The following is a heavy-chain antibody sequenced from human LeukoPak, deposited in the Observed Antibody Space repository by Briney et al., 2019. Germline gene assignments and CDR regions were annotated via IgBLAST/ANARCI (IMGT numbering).Heavy chain of an antibody. D-gene: IGHD1-26*01. CDR2: LHSDGSNT. CDR1: GFTFSSYW. J-gene: IGHJ4*02. V-gene: IGHV3-74*01. CDR3: ARDSGGYPGHFDY. Sequence: EPGGSLRLSCAASGFTFSSYWMHWVRQAPGKGRVWLSRLHSDGSNTDYADSVKGRFTISRDNAKNTLYLQMNSLSAEDTAVYYCARDSGGYPGHFDYWGQGTLVTVSS.